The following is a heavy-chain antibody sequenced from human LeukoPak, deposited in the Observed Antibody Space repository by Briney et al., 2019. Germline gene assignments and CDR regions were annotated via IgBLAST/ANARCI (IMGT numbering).Heavy chain of an antibody. CDR3: AREKIAAAGTIHYYYGMDV. J-gene: IGHJ6*04. V-gene: IGHV1-2*04. D-gene: IGHD6-13*01. CDR1: GYTFTGYY. CDR2: INPNSGGT. Sequence: APVKVSCKASGYTFTGYYMHWVRQAPAQGLEWMGWINPNSGGTNYAQKFQGWVTMTRDTSISTAYMELSRLRSDDTAVYYCAREKIAAAGTIHYYYGMDVWGKGTTVTVSS.